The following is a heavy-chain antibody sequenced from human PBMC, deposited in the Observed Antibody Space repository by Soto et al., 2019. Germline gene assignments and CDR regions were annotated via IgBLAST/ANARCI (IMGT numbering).Heavy chain of an antibody. D-gene: IGHD3-22*01. J-gene: IGHJ3*02. CDR3: AKGYYYDSSGYIDAFET. CDR1: GFTFSSYA. Sequence: GGSLILSCAASGFTFSSYALSWVRQAPGKGLEWVSAISGSGGSTYYADSVKGRFTISRDNSKNTLYLQMNSLRAEDTAVYYCAKGYYYDSSGYIDAFETLGQGTMVTVSS. CDR2: ISGSGGST. V-gene: IGHV3-23*01.